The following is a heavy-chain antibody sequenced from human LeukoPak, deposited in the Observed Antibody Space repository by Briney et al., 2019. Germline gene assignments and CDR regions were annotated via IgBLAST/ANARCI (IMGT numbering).Heavy chain of an antibody. CDR1: GYTFTSYG. CDR2: FDPEDGET. Sequence: ASVKVSCKASGYTFTSYGISWVRQAPGQGLEWMGGFDPEDGETIYAQKFQGRVTMTEDPSTDAAYMELSSLRSEDRAVYYCATATGYYRKYYFDYWGQGTLVTVSS. D-gene: IGHD3-9*01. CDR3: ATATGYYRKYYFDY. J-gene: IGHJ4*02. V-gene: IGHV1-24*01.